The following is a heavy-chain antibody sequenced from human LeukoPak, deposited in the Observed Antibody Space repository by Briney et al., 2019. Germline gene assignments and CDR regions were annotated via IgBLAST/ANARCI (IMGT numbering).Heavy chain of an antibody. CDR1: GGSISSYY. Sequence: SETLSLTCTVSGGSISSYYWSWIRQPAGKGLEWIGRIYTSGSTNYNPSLKSRVTISLDPSKSQFSLKLSSVTAADTAVYYCARVVVDFWSGYYYFDYWGQGTLVTVSS. CDR3: ARVVVDFWSGYYYFDY. CDR2: IYTSGST. V-gene: IGHV4-4*07. J-gene: IGHJ4*02. D-gene: IGHD3-3*01.